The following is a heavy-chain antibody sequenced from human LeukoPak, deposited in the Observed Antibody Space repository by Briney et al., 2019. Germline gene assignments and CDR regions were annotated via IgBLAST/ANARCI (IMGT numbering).Heavy chain of an antibody. V-gene: IGHV4-38-2*02. J-gene: IGHJ5*02. CDR1: GYSISSGYN. D-gene: IGHD4-11*01. CDR2: ISHTGST. CDR3: ARTYINFSNYFDP. Sequence: SETLSLTCTVSGYSISSGYNWGWVRQPPGEGLECIGSISHTGSTYYNPSLESRVTISLDTSNNQFSLELSSVTAADTAVYYCARTYINFSNYFDPWGQGSLVTVSS.